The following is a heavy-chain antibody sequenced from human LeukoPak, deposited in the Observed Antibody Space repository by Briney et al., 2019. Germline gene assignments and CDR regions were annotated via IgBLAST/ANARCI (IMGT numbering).Heavy chain of an antibody. Sequence: GGSLRLSCAASGFTFRQYSMNWVRQAPGKGLEWVSYISSSSSTIYYADSVKGRFSISRDNAKNSLYLQMNSLRDEDTAVYYCARDRPGKYYFDSWREGTLVIVSS. CDR2: ISSSSSTI. J-gene: IGHJ4*02. CDR3: ARDRPGKYYFDS. D-gene: IGHD1-14*01. V-gene: IGHV3-48*02. CDR1: GFTFRQYS.